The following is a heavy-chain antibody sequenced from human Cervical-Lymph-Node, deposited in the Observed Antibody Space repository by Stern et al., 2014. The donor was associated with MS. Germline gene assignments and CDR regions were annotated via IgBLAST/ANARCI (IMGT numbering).Heavy chain of an antibody. CDR3: AREVAGHRLGMMDV. J-gene: IGHJ6*02. V-gene: IGHV1-46*01. D-gene: IGHD6-19*01. CDR1: GYTFPNYY. CDR2: INPSGGST. Sequence: QLVQSGAEVKKPGASVKVSCKASGYTFPNYYMHWVRQAPGQGLERMGIINPSGGSTSYAQKFQGRVTMTRDTSTSTVYMELSSLRSEDTAVYYCAREVAGHRLGMMDVWGQGTTVTVSS.